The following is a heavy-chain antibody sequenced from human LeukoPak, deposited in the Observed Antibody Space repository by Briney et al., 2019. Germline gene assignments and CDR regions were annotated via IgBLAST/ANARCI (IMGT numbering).Heavy chain of an antibody. D-gene: IGHD3-22*01. Sequence: GESLKISCKGSGYSFTSYWIGWVRQMPGKGLEWMGIIYPGNSDTRYSPSFQGQVTISADKSISTAYLQWSSLKASDTAMYYCARPFKPFYYDSSGYYYWGQGTLVTVSS. CDR3: ARPFKPFYYDSSGYYY. CDR2: IYPGNSDT. V-gene: IGHV5-51*01. CDR1: GYSFTSYW. J-gene: IGHJ4*02.